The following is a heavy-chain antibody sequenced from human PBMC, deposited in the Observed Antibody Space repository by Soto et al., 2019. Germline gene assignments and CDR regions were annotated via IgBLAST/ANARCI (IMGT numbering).Heavy chain of an antibody. J-gene: IGHJ6*02. CDR3: ARHGFGPLHGLVDV. Sequence: QVQLQESGPGLVKPSETLSLTCTVSGGSITNYYCSWFRQPPGKGLEWIGSINYDGYSASNLSLKRRVPLSMYASKTQFSLMLESVTATDTAVYYCARHGFGPLHGLVDVWGPGTTVIVSS. CDR2: INYDGYS. D-gene: IGHD3-10*01. V-gene: IGHV4-59*08. CDR1: GGSITNYY.